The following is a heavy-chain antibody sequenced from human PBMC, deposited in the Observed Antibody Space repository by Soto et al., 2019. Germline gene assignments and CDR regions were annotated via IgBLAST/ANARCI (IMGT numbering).Heavy chain of an antibody. V-gene: IGHV3-21*01. J-gene: IGHJ4*02. Sequence: WGSLVLSSAASGFTFSSYSMNWVRQAPGKGLDSVSSISSSSSYIYYADSVNGRFTISIDNAKNSLYLQMNSLRAEDTAVYYCAREKRLDYWGQGTMVTVSS. CDR2: ISSSSSYI. CDR3: AREKRLDY. CDR1: GFTFSSYS.